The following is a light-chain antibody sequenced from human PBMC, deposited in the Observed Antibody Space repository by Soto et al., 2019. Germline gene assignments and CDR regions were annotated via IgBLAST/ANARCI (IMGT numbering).Light chain of an antibody. CDR2: EVT. Sequence: CAGTSSDVGGYNYVSWYQQYPGRAPKLMIYEVTKRPSGVPDRFSGSKSGNTASLTVSGLQAEDEADYYCSSYAASNNFYFVFGGGTKVTVL. J-gene: IGLJ3*02. V-gene: IGLV2-8*01. CDR3: SSYAASNNFYFV. CDR1: SSDVGGYNY.